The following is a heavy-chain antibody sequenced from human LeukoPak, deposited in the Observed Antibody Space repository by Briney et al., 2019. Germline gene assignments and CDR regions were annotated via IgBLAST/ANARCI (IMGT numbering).Heavy chain of an antibody. D-gene: IGHD1-26*01. CDR2: IYSKGTT. J-gene: IGHJ4*02. V-gene: IGHV4-4*07. CDR1: GDSVSRFY. Sequence: SETLSLTCAVSGDSVSRFYWSWVRQSAGKGLEWIGRIYSKGTTKYNLSLKSRVTISLDQSKNQFSLYLSSVTAADTAVYYCARLRYTGTSQYYFDSWGKGFLVTVSS. CDR3: ARLRYTGTSQYYFDS.